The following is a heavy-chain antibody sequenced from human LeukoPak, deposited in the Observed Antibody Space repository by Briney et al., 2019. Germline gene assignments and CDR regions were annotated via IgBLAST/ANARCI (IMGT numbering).Heavy chain of an antibody. Sequence: GGSLRLSCAASGFVFRNYVMSWVRQAPGKGLEWVSAISGSGDSTFYADSLEGRFTVSRDNAKNSLYLQMNSLRAEDTAVYYCARDRHGVYSGSGSYPFDYWGQGTLVTVSS. J-gene: IGHJ4*02. D-gene: IGHD3-10*01. CDR2: ISGSGDST. CDR3: ARDRHGVYSGSGSYPFDY. CDR1: GFVFRNYV. V-gene: IGHV3-23*01.